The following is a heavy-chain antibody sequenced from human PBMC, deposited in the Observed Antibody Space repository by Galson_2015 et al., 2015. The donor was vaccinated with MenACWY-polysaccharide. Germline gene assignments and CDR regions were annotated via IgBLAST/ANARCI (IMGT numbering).Heavy chain of an antibody. CDR3: ARGSAAAEDY. J-gene: IGHJ4*02. V-gene: IGHV3-48*01. D-gene: IGHD6-13*01. CDR2: ISGSSSTI. CDR1: GFTFSIYS. Sequence: SLRLSCAASGFTFSIYSMNWVRQAPGKGLEWVSYISGSSSTIYYADSVKGRFTISRDNANNSLYLQMNSLRAEDTAVYYCARGSAAAEDYWGQGTLVTVSS.